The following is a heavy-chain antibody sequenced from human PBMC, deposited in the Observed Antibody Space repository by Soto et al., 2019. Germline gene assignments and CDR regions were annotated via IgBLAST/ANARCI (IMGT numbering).Heavy chain of an antibody. CDR3: ERAHKVTLELDFWSGYDWFDP. CDR1: GFTFSSYW. J-gene: IGHJ5*02. D-gene: IGHD3-3*01. V-gene: IGHV3-74*01. CDR2: INSDGNST. Sequence: GGSLRLSCAASGFTFSSYWMHWVRQAPGKGLVWVSRINSDGNSTSYADSVKGRFTISRDNAKNTLYLQMNSLRAEDTAVYYCERAHKVTLELDFWSGYDWFDPWGQGTMVTVSS.